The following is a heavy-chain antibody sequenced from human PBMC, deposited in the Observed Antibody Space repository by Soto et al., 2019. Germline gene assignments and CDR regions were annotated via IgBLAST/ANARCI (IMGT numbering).Heavy chain of an antibody. CDR3: ARGGEGHSSPYYAYYYYGMDV. D-gene: IGHD6-13*01. CDR2: INPNSGGT. V-gene: IGHV1-2*04. Sequence: QVQLVQSGAEVKKPGASVKVSCKASGYTFTGYYMHWVRQAPGQGLEWMGWINPNSGGTNYAQKFQGWVTMTMDTSISTAYMELSRLRSDDTAVYYCARGGEGHSSPYYAYYYYGMDVWGQGTTVTVSS. J-gene: IGHJ6*02. CDR1: GYTFTGYY.